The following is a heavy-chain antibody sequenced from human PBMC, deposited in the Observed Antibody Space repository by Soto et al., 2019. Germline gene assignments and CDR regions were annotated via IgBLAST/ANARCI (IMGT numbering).Heavy chain of an antibody. CDR1: GASLSSTHW. CDR2: IYHTGSA. D-gene: IGHD1-20*01. CDR3: ARDSKYHRNSYWYFDL. J-gene: IGHJ2*01. Sequence: QVQLQESGPGLVKPSGTLSLSCAVSGASLSSTHWWSWVRQPPGKGLEWIGEIYHTGSANYNSSLKSRAAISVDKSKNQFSLNLTSVTAADTAVYYCARDSKYHRNSYWYFDLWGRGTLVTVSS. V-gene: IGHV4-4*02.